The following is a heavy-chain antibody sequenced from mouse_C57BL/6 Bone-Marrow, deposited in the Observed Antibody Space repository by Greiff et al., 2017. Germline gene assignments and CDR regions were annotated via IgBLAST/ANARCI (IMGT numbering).Heavy chain of an antibody. J-gene: IGHJ2*01. Sequence: VQLQQSGTVLARPGASVKMSCKTSGYTFTSYWMHWVKQRPGQGLEWIGAIYPGNSDNSYNQKFKGKAKLTAFTSASTAYMELSCLTNEDSAVYYCTRSPYDCLDYWGQGTTLTVSS. V-gene: IGHV1-5*01. CDR2: IYPGNSDN. D-gene: IGHD2-4*01. CDR3: TRSPYDCLDY. CDR1: GYTFTSYW.